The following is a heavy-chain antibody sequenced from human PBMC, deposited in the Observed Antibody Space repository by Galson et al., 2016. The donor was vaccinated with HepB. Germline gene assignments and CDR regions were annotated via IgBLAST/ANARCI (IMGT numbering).Heavy chain of an antibody. CDR3: AKSGDMVAFGDLDV. CDR1: GFTFRTYA. Sequence: SLRLSCAASGFTFRTYAMSWVRQPPGKGLEWVSSISGTGADTHYAASVNGRFTISRDNSNSRGFLQMNSLSAEDTALYYCAKSGDMVAFGDLDVWGHGTTVTVSS. V-gene: IGHV3-23*01. CDR2: ISGTGADT. D-gene: IGHD3-16*01. J-gene: IGHJ6*02.